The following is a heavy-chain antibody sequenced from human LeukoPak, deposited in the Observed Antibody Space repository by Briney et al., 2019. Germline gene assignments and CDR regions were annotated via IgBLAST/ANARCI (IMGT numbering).Heavy chain of an antibody. CDR3: ARAIYCSSTSCHLSGWFDP. V-gene: IGHV4-39*01. D-gene: IGHD2-2*01. J-gene: IGHJ5*02. CDR2: IYYSGST. CDR1: GGSISSSSYY. Sequence: SETLSLTCTVSGGSISSSSYYWGWIRQPPGQGLEWIGSIYYSGSTYYNPSLKSRVTISVDTSKNQFSLKLSSVTAADTAVYCCARAIYCSSTSCHLSGWFDPWGQGTLVTVSS.